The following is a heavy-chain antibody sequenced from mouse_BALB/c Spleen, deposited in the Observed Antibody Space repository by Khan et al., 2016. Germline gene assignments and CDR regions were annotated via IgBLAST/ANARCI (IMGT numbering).Heavy chain of an antibody. CDR2: INTYSGES. V-gene: IGHV9-3-1*01. J-gene: IGHJ1*01. CDR3: ARYRYYYGSSRYFDV. CDR1: GYTFTNYG. D-gene: IGHD1-1*01. Sequence: IQLVQSGPELKKPGKTVKISCKASGYTFTNYGMNWVKQAPGKGLKWMGWINTYSGESTYADDFKGRFDFSLETSANTAYLQINNLNNEDTATYICARYRYYYGSSRYFDVWGAGTTVTVSS.